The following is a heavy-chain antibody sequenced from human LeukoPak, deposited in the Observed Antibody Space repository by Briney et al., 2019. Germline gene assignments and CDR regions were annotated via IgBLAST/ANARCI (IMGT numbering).Heavy chain of an antibody. D-gene: IGHD6-13*01. CDR1: GFTVSNYG. CDR2: ISYGGSNK. Sequence: PGGSLRLSCAASGFTVSNYGMQWVRQAPGKGLEWVAVISYGGSNKYYADSVKGRFTISRDNSKNTLYLQMNSLRAEDTAVYYCARAHTLWKTAVGWFDPWGQGTLVTVSS. CDR3: ARAHTLWKTAVGWFDP. J-gene: IGHJ5*02. V-gene: IGHV3-30*03.